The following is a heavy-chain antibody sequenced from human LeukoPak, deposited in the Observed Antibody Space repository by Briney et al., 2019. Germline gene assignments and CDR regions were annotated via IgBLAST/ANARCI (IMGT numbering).Heavy chain of an antibody. Sequence: TGGSLRLCCAASGFTFSTYAMSWVRQAPGKGLEWVSAISGSGGSTYYADSVKGRFTISRDNSKNTLYLQMNSLRAEDTAVYYCAKDRRIVATRGYFDYWGQGTLVTVSS. D-gene: IGHD5-12*01. CDR2: ISGSGGST. V-gene: IGHV3-23*01. CDR1: GFTFSTYA. CDR3: AKDRRIVATRGYFDY. J-gene: IGHJ4*02.